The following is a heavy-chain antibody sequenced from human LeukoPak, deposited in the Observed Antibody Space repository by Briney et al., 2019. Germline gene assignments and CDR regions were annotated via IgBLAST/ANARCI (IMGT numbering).Heavy chain of an antibody. J-gene: IGHJ4*02. CDR3: AIDYYDSSGLDY. V-gene: IGHV3-11*04. CDR2: ISSSGSTI. Sequence: GGSLRLSCAASGFTFSDYYMSWIRQAPGKGLGWVSYISSSGSTIYYADSVKGRFTISRDNAKNSLYLQMNSLRAEDTAVYYCAIDYYDSSGLDYWGQGTLVTVSS. CDR1: GFTFSDYY. D-gene: IGHD3-22*01.